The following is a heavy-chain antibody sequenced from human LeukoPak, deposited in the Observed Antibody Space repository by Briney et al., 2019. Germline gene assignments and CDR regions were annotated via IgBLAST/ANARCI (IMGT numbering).Heavy chain of an antibody. J-gene: IGHJ4*02. V-gene: IGHV4-59*01. Sequence: SETLSLTCTASGGSISSYYWSWIRQPPGKGLEWIGYIYYSGSTNYNPSLKSRVTISVDTSKNQFSLKLSSVTAADTAVYYCARERYGSGLDYWGQGTLVTVSS. CDR2: IYYSGST. CDR1: GGSISSYY. CDR3: ARERYGSGLDY. D-gene: IGHD3-10*01.